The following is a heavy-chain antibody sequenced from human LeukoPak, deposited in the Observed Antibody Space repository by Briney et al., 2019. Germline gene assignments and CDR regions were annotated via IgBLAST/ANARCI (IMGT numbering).Heavy chain of an antibody. CDR2: IRYDGSDR. V-gene: IGHV3-30*02. D-gene: IGHD6-13*01. J-gene: IGHJ5*02. CDR3: AKGYGLQLVNNWFDP. Sequence: GGSLRLSCAASGFTLTTYGMHWVRQAPGKGLEWVAFIRYDGSDRYYADSVKGRFTISRDISKNTLYLQMNSLRAEDTAVYYCAKGYGLQLVNNWFDPWGQGTLVTVSS. CDR1: GFTLTTYG.